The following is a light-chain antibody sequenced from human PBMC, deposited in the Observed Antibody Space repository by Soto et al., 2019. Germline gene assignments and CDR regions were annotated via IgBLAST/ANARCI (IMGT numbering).Light chain of an antibody. V-gene: IGLV2-14*01. J-gene: IGLJ1*01. Sequence: QSVLTQPASVSGSPGQPITISCTGTSSDVGGYNYVSWYQQQPGKAPKFMIYDVTNRPLGVSNRFSGSKSGNTASLTISGLQAEDEADYYCCSYTTSNTRQIVFGTGTKVTVL. CDR2: DVT. CDR3: CSYTTSNTRQIV. CDR1: SSDVGGYNY.